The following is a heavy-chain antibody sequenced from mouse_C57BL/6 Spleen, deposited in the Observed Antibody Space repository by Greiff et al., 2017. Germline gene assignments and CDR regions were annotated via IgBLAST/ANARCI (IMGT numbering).Heavy chain of an antibody. J-gene: IGHJ4*01. V-gene: IGHV1-64*01. CDR2: IHPNSGST. CDR1: GYTFTSYW. D-gene: IGHD2-4*01. CDR3: ARGGIYYDYDGGAMDY. Sequence: QVQLQQPGAELVKPGASVKLSCKASGYTFTSYWMHWVKQRPGQGLEWIGMIHPNSGSTNYNEKFKSKATLTVDKSSSTAYMQLSSLTSEDSAVYYCARGGIYYDYDGGAMDYWGQGTSVTVSS.